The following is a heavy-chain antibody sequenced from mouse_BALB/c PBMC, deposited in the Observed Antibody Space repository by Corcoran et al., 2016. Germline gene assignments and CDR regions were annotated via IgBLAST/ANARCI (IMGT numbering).Heavy chain of an antibody. V-gene: IGHV1S34*01. D-gene: IGHD1-1*01. Sequence: LVKTGASVKISCKASGYSFTGYYMHWVKQSHGKSLEWIGYISCYNGATSYNQKFKGKATFTVDTSSSTAYMQFNSLTSEDSAVYYCARYYGSSGYAMDYWGQGTSVTVSS. CDR2: ISCYNGAT. J-gene: IGHJ4*01. CDR1: GYSFTGYY. CDR3: ARYYGSSGYAMDY.